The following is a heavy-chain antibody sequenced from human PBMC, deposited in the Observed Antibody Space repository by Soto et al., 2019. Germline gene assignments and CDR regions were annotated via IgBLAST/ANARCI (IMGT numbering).Heavy chain of an antibody. D-gene: IGHD6-13*01. J-gene: IGHJ4*02. CDR1: GYTFTTYG. V-gene: IGHV1-18*01. CDR3: ARDFTKSSSWPYYFDY. CDR2: ISAYSGST. Sequence: QVQLVQSGAEVKKPGSSVKVSCKASGYTFTTYGISWVRQAPRQGLEWMGWISAYSGSTKFAQKLQGRVTMTTDTSTTTAYMELRSLTSDDTAVYYCARDFTKSSSWPYYFDYCGQGTLGTVSS.